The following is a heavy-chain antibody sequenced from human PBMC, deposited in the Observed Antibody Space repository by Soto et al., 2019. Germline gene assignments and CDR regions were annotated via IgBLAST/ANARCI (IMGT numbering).Heavy chain of an antibody. CDR3: ARGLGNYADCYYPHALDV. Sequence: SETLSLTCTVSGGSISGYYWSWIRQSPGKGLEWIGYIYYSGTTTSNPSLNSRVSISVDTSKRHFSLKLRSVTAADTAMYYCARGLGNYADCYYPHALDVWGQGTTVTVAS. J-gene: IGHJ6*02. D-gene: IGHD2-21*01. CDR1: GGSISGYY. CDR2: IYYSGTT. V-gene: IGHV4-59*01.